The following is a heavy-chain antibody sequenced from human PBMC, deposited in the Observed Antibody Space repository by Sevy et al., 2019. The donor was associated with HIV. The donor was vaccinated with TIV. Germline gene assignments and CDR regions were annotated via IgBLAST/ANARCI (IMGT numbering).Heavy chain of an antibody. CDR2: IYYSGST. V-gene: IGHV4-39*01. Sequence: SETLSLTCTVSGGSISSSSYYWGWIRQPPGKGLEWIGSIYYSGSTYYNPSLKSRVTISVDTSKNQFSLKLSSVTAADTAVYYCARHLAPEYYYYYGMDVWGHGTTVTVSS. CDR1: GGSISSSSYY. J-gene: IGHJ6*02. CDR3: ARHLAPEYYYYYGMDV.